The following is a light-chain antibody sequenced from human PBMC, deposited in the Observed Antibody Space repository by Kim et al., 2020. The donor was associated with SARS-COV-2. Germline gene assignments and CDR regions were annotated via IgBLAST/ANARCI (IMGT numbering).Light chain of an antibody. Sequence: PGERATLSCRASQTISSYLAWYQQKPGQAPRLLVYDASTRATGIPARFSGGGSGTEFTLTISSLQSEDFGIYYCQQYNDWPPGDTFGQGTKLEI. CDR3: QQYNDWPPGDT. J-gene: IGKJ2*01. CDR2: DAS. V-gene: IGKV3-15*01. CDR1: QTISSY.